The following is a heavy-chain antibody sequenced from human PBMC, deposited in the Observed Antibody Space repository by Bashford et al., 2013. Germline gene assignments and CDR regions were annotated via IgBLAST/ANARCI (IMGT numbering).Heavy chain of an antibody. CDR1: GYTFSDYY. CDR3: ARDGPVVGVWNAFDV. D-gene: IGHD1-26*01. Sequence: ASVKVSCKASGYTFSDYYLHWVRQAPGQGLEWMGWINPNPNSGATKYAEMFQGRVTMTRDTSISTAYMELSSLRSDDTAVYYCARDGPVVGVWNAFDVWGQGTRGHRLL. V-gene: IGHV1-2*02. J-gene: IGHJ3*01. CDR2: INPNPNSGAT.